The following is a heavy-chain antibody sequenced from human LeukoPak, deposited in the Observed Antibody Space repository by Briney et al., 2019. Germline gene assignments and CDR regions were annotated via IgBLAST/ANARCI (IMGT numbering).Heavy chain of an antibody. CDR2: IGGSGTST. CDR3: AKTSQGRPPYYCSMDV. Sequence: GASLRLSCAASGFTFSSYAMIWVRQAPGKGLEWVSAIGGSGTSTFYADSVKGRFTTSRDNSKNMLYLQMNSLRAEDTAVYYCAKTSQGRPPYYCSMDVWGQGTTVTVSS. V-gene: IGHV3-23*01. J-gene: IGHJ6*02. D-gene: IGHD6-6*01. CDR1: GFTFSSYA.